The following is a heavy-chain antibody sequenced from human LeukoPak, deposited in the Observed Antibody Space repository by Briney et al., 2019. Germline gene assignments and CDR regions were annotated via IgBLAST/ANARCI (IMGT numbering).Heavy chain of an antibody. V-gene: IGHV4-34*01. CDR2: INHSGNT. Sequence: SRTLCLSCAAYGGSVSRYYWKWIRQAPGKGLDFIEEINHSGNTNYNPSLKSRVTMSVDTSKNHFYLELISGTAADTAVYYCARQGSGSSYYYYTLPYWGQGTLVTVSS. J-gene: IGHJ4*02. CDR3: ARQGSGSSYYYYTLPY. D-gene: IGHD1-26*01. CDR1: GGSVSRYY.